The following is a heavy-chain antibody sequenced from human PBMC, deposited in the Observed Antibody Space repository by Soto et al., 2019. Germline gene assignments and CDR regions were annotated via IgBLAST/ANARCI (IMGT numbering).Heavy chain of an antibody. CDR3: AKGGRQWLVTSDFNY. Sequence: VQLVESGGGVVQPGRSLRLSCAASGFTLSDYAMHWVRQAPGKGLEWVTVVSHDGRNTHYADSVKGRFTISRDSSKNTVSLEMTSLRAEDTAVYYCAKGGRQWLVTSDFNYWGQGALVTVSS. CDR2: VSHDGRNT. D-gene: IGHD6-19*01. V-gene: IGHV3-30*18. J-gene: IGHJ4*02. CDR1: GFTLSDYA.